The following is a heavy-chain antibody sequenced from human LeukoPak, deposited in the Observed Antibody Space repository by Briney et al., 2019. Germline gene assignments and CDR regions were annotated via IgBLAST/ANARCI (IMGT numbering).Heavy chain of an antibody. D-gene: IGHD5-18*01. CDR3: AREHQGGTAMADPIYYFDY. Sequence: ASVKVSCKASGYTLTSYYMHWVRQAPGQGLEWMGIINPSGGSTSYAQKFQGRVTMTRDMSTSTVYMELSSLRSEDTAVYYCAREHQGGTAMADPIYYFDYWGQGTLVTVSS. V-gene: IGHV1-46*01. CDR1: GYTLTSYY. CDR2: INPSGGST. J-gene: IGHJ4*02.